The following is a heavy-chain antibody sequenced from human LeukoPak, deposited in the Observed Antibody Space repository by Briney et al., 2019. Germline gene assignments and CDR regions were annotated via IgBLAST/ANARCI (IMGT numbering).Heavy chain of an antibody. V-gene: IGHV4-31*03. CDR1: GASISSGDYY. CDR2: IHYSGST. Sequence: SETLSLTCSVSGASISSGDYYWSWIRQHPGKGLEWIGYIHYSGSTYYNPSLRSRIIISVDTSKNQFSLQLSSVTAADTAVYYCVKVHYSDTSGMGGFDHWGQGVLVTVSS. J-gene: IGHJ4*02. CDR3: VKVHYSDTSGMGGFDH. D-gene: IGHD6-19*01.